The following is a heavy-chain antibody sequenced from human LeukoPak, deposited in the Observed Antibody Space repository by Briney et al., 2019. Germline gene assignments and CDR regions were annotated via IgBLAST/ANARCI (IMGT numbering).Heavy chain of an antibody. D-gene: IGHD3-22*01. CDR3: ARFSEYSHSSVHYLDY. J-gene: IGHJ4*02. CDR1: GFSISSGYY. CDR2: IFHSGNT. V-gene: IGHV4-38-2*01. Sequence: SETLSLTCAVSGFSISSGYYWGWIRQPPEKGLEWIGSIFHSGNTYYNPSLKSRVTMSVDTSRNQFFLRLSSVTAADTAVYYCARFSEYSHSSVHYLDYWGQGTLVSVSS.